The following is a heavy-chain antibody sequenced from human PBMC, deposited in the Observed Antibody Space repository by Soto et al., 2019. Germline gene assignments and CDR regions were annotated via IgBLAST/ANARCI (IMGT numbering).Heavy chain of an antibody. D-gene: IGHD1-1*01. CDR3: ARDNWNDVGYYYYGMDV. V-gene: IGHV1-69*12. CDR1: GGTFSSYA. J-gene: IGHJ6*02. Sequence: QVQLVQSGAEVKKPGSSVKVSCKASGGTFSSYAISWVRQAPGQGLEWMGGIIPIFGTANYAQKFQGRVTITADESTSTAYMELSSLRSEDTAVYYCARDNWNDVGYYYYGMDVWGQGTTVTVSS. CDR2: IIPIFGTA.